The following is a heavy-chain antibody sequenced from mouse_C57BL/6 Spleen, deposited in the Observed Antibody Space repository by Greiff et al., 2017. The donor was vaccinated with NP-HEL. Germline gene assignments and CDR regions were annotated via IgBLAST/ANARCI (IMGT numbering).Heavy chain of an antibody. V-gene: IGHV5-16*01. Sequence: EVQRVESEGGLVQPGSSMKLSCTASGFTFSDYYMAWVRQVPEKGLEWVANINYDGSSTYYLDSLKSRFIISRDNAKNILYLQMSSLKSEDTATYYCARGANWDGAWFAYWGQGTLVTVSA. CDR1: GFTFSDYY. CDR3: ARGANWDGAWFAY. D-gene: IGHD4-1*02. CDR2: INYDGSST. J-gene: IGHJ3*01.